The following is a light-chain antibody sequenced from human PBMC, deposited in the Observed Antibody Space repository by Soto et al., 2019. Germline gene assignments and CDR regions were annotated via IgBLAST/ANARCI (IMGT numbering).Light chain of an antibody. Sequence: QSVLTQPASVSGSPGQSIAISCTGTSSDVGGYNYVSWYQHHPGKVPKLLIYEVSNRPSGISNRFSGSKSGNTASLTISGLQAEDEGDYYCTSYTSSTTYVVFGGGTKVTVL. J-gene: IGLJ2*01. CDR3: TSYTSSTTYVV. CDR1: SSDVGGYNY. CDR2: EVS. V-gene: IGLV2-14*01.